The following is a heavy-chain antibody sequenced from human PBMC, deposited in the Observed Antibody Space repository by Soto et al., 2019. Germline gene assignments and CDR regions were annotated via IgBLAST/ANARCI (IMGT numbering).Heavy chain of an antibody. CDR3: ARDYSNKGLDY. D-gene: IGHD4-4*01. J-gene: IGHJ4*02. CDR2: ISNTGGTI. Sequence: PGGSLRLSCAASGFTLSGFYMYWIRQAPGKGLEWVSYISNTGGTIDYAGSVKGRFTISRDDAKNSLYLQMNSLRADDTAVYYCARDYSNKGLDYWGQGTLVTVSS. CDR1: GFTLSGFY. V-gene: IGHV3-11*01.